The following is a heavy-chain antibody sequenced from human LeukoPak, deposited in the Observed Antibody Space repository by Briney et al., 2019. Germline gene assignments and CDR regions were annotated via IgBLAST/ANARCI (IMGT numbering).Heavy chain of an antibody. CDR2: MQYDGSVE. Sequence: GGSLRLSCVASGFSFSNYGTHWVRQAPGKGLEWVTFMQYDGSVEFYADSVKGRFTISRDNSKNTLYLQMNSLRAEDTAVYYCAKDLLAGRYGPFDYWGQGTLVTVSS. D-gene: IGHD3-10*01. CDR1: GFSFSNYG. V-gene: IGHV3-30*02. CDR3: AKDLLAGRYGPFDY. J-gene: IGHJ4*02.